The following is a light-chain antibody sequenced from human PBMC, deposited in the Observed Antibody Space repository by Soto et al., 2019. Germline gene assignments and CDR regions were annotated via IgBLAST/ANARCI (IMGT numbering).Light chain of an antibody. Sequence: EIALTQSPGTLSLSPGERATLSCRASQSVSSSSYLAWYQQKPGQAPRLLIYGASSRATGIPDRFSGSGSATEFPLTISRLEREDFAVYYCRQYGSSPSYTFGQGTKLVIK. V-gene: IGKV3-20*01. CDR3: RQYGSSPSYT. J-gene: IGKJ2*01. CDR2: GAS. CDR1: QSVSSSSY.